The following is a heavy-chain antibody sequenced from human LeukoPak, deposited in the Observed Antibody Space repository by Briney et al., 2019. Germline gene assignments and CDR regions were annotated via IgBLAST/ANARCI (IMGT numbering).Heavy chain of an antibody. CDR2: IWYDGSNK. CDR1: GFTFSSYA. D-gene: IGHD6-19*01. V-gene: IGHV3-33*08. Sequence: PGMSLRLSCAASGFTFSSYAMHWVRQAPGKGLEWVAVIWYDGSNKYYADSVKGRFTISRDNSKNTLYLQMSSLRAEDTAVYYCVREKSGYTNGWYLFDYWGQGTLVTVSS. CDR3: VREKSGYTNGWYLFDY. J-gene: IGHJ4*02.